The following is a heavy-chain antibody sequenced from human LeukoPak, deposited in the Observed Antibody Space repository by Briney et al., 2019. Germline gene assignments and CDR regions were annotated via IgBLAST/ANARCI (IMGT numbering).Heavy chain of an antibody. D-gene: IGHD1-26*01. CDR3: AKRPLVGATTFDY. V-gene: IGHV3-23*01. Sequence: TGGSLRLSCAASGFTFSSYAMSWVRQAPGKGLEWVSVISGSGGSTYYADSVKGRFTISGDNSKNTLYLQMNSLRAEDTAVYYCAKRPLVGATTFDYWGQGTLVTVSS. CDR2: ISGSGGST. CDR1: GFTFSSYA. J-gene: IGHJ4*02.